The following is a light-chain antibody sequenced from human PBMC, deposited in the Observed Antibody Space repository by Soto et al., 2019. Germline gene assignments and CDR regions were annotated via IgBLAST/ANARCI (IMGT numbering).Light chain of an antibody. CDR3: QQRSNWPMYT. V-gene: IGKV3-11*01. J-gene: IGKJ2*01. CDR1: QRVSNSY. CDR2: DAS. Sequence: EIVLTQSPGTLSLFPGDRATLSFRASQRVSNSYLAWYQQKPGQAPRLLIYDASNRATGIPARFSGSGSGTDFTLTISSLEPEDFAVYYCQQRSNWPMYTFGQGTKLEIK.